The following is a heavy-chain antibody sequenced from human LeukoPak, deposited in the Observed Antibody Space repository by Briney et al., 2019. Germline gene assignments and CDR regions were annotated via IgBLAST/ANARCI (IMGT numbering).Heavy chain of an antibody. Sequence: PSEPLTLTCTVSVGSISVHYWTWMRQPAGKALEWIGHIYTRANTNYSPSLKSRVTMSVDTSKNQFSLKLSSVTAADTAVYYCARLGAASTFDYWGQGTLVTVSS. V-gene: IGHV4-4*07. CDR3: ARLGAASTFDY. CDR1: VGSISVHY. J-gene: IGHJ4*02. D-gene: IGHD2-15*01. CDR2: IYTRANT.